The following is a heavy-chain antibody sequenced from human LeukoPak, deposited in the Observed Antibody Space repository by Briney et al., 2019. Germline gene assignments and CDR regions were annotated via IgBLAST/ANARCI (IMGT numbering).Heavy chain of an antibody. CDR1: GYTFTSYD. D-gene: IGHD2-21*02. CDR3: ASSAVTSNFDY. J-gene: IGHJ4*02. V-gene: IGHV1-46*01. Sequence: GASVKVSCKASGYTFTSYDINWVRQAPGQGLEWMGIINPSGGSTSYAQKFQGRVTMTRDTSTSTVYMELSSLRSEDTAVYYCASSAVTSNFDYWGQGTLVTVSS. CDR2: INPSGGST.